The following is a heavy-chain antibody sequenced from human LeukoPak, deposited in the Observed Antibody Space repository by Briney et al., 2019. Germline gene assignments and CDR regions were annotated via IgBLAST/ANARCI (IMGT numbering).Heavy chain of an antibody. CDR3: ARVDTRSLSGYADY. V-gene: IGHV4-34*09. CDR1: GGSFSGYY. Sequence: SETLSLTCAVYGGSFSGYYWSWIRQPPGKGLEWIGEINHSGSTNYNPSLKSRVTISVDTSKNQFSLKLSSVTAADTAVYYCARVDTRSLSGYADYWGQGTLVTVSS. J-gene: IGHJ4*02. CDR2: INHSGST. D-gene: IGHD3-22*01.